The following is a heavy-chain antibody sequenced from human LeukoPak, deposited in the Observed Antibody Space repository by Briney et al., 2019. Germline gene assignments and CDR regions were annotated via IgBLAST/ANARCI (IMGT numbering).Heavy chain of an antibody. CDR2: ISAYNGNT. Sequence: SVKVSCKSSGYAFTSYGTSWVRQAPGQGLEWMGWISAYNGNTNHAQKLQGRVTMTTDTSTSTAYMELRSLRSDDTAVYYCARVGSGWNYMDVWGKGTTVTVSS. D-gene: IGHD6-19*01. V-gene: IGHV1-18*01. CDR1: GYAFTSYG. J-gene: IGHJ6*03. CDR3: ARVGSGWNYMDV.